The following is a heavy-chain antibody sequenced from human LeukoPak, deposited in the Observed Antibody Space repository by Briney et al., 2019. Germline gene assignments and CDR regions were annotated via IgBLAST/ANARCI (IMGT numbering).Heavy chain of an antibody. Sequence: ASVKVSCKASGYTFTGYYMHWVRQAPGQGLEWMGWINPNSGGTNYAQKFQGRVTMTRDTSISTAYMELSRLRSDDTAVYYCARDPSRPDIVVVPADRYNWFDLWGQGTLVTVSS. CDR2: INPNSGGT. CDR3: ARDPSRPDIVVVPADRYNWFDL. V-gene: IGHV1-2*02. D-gene: IGHD2-2*01. CDR1: GYTFTGYY. J-gene: IGHJ5*02.